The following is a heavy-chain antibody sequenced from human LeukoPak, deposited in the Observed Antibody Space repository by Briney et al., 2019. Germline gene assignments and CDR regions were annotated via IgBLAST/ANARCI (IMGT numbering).Heavy chain of an antibody. Sequence: PGGSLRLSCAASGFTLSSYAMSWVRQPPGKGLEWIGEINHSGSTNYNPSLKSRVTISVDTSKNQFSLKLSSVTAADTAVYYCARGGKFDYWGQGTLVTVSS. CDR2: INHSGST. CDR1: GFTLSSYA. CDR3: ARGGKFDY. V-gene: IGHV4-34*01. J-gene: IGHJ4*02.